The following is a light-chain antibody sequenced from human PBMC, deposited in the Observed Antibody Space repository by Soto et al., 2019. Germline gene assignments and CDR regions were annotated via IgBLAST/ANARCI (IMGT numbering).Light chain of an antibody. CDR2: DNN. CDR1: SSNIGNNY. Sequence: QSVLTQPPSVSAAPGQKVTISCSGSSSNIGNNYVSWYQQLPGTVPKVLIYDNNKRPSGIPDRFSGSKSDTSATLDITGLLTGDEADYYCATCDSGLTAVVFGGGTKLTVL. J-gene: IGLJ3*02. CDR3: ATCDSGLTAVV. V-gene: IGLV1-51*01.